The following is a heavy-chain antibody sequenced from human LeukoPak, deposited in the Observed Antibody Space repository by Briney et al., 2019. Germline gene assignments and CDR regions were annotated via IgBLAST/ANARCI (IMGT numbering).Heavy chain of an antibody. D-gene: IGHD2/OR15-2a*01. CDR3: ASLSLSPGGAFDI. CDR1: GYTFTGYY. CDR2: INPNSGGT. V-gene: IGHV1-2*02. J-gene: IGHJ3*02. Sequence: ASVKVSCKASGYTFTGYYMHRVRQAPGQGLEWMGWINPNSGGTNYAQKFQGRVTMTRDTSISTAYMELSRLRSDDTAVYYCASLSLSPGGAFDIWGQGTMVTVSS.